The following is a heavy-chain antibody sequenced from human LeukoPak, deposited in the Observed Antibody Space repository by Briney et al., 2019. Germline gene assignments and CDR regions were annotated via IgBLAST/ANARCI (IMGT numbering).Heavy chain of an antibody. CDR2: INHSGST. CDR3: ARTTTVRYYYYYYMDV. CDR1: GGSFSGYY. Sequence: SETLSLTCAVYGGSFSGYYWSWIRQPPGKGLEWIGEINHSGSTNYNPSLKSRVTISVDTSKNQFSLKLSSVTAADTAVYYCARTTTVRYYYYYYMDVWGKGTTVTISS. J-gene: IGHJ6*03. V-gene: IGHV4-34*01. D-gene: IGHD4-17*01.